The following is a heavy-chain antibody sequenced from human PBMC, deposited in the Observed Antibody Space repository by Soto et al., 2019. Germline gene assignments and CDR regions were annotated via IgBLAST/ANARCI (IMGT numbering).Heavy chain of an antibody. J-gene: IGHJ4*02. CDR2: IWYDGSNK. V-gene: IGHV3-33*01. CDR3: ARDPWIHGYGSLDY. CDR1: GFTFSSYG. D-gene: IGHD3-10*01. Sequence: GGSLRLSCAASGFTFSSYGMHWVRQAPGKGLEWVAVIWYDGSNKYYADSVKGRFTISRDNSKNTLYLQMNSLRAEDTAVYYCARDPWIHGYGSLDYWGQGTLVTVSS.